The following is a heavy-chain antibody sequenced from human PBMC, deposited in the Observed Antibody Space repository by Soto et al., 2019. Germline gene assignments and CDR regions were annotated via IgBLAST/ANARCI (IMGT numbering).Heavy chain of an antibody. CDR3: AKFAAHSRYDISSVPDY. D-gene: IGHD6-6*01. Sequence: EVQLLESGGGLVQPGGSLRLSCAASGFSFSGYAMTWVRQAPGRGLEWVSAISGSASNTFYADSVKGRFTMSRDNSRKTVYLLMNSLRLDDTAVYYCAKFAAHSRYDISSVPDYWGQGTLVTVSS. CDR1: GFSFSGYA. CDR2: ISGSASNT. J-gene: IGHJ4*02. V-gene: IGHV3-23*01.